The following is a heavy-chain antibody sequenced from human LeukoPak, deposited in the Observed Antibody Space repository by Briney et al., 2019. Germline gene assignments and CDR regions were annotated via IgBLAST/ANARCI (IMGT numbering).Heavy chain of an antibody. V-gene: IGHV1-2*02. CDR1: GYTFINYY. CDR3: ARGGYCDY. J-gene: IGHJ4*02. CDR2: VNPSSGGT. Sequence: ASVEVSCKASGYTFINYYIHWVRQAPGQGLEWMGWVNPSSGGTNYAQNFQGRVTMTRDTSITTAYMELTSLKSDDTAVYFCARGGYCDYWGQGTLVTVSS.